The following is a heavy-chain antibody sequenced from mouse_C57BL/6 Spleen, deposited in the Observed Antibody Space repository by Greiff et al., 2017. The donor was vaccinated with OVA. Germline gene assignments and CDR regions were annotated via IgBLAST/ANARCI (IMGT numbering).Heavy chain of an antibody. J-gene: IGHJ4*01. CDR2: ISSGGSYT. CDR3: ARHGWTGAMDY. Sequence: DVMLVESGGDLVKPGGSLKLSCAASGFTFSSYGMSWVRQTPDKRLEWVATISSGGSYTYYPDSVKGRFTIARDNAKNTLYLQMSSLKSDDTAMYYCARHGWTGAMDYWGQGTSVTVSS. D-gene: IGHD2-2*01. V-gene: IGHV5-6*02. CDR1: GFTFSSYG.